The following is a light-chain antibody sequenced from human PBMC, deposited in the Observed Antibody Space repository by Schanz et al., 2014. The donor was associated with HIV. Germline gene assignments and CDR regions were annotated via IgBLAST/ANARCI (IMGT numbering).Light chain of an antibody. CDR1: SSDVGGYNY. V-gene: IGLV2-14*03. CDR2: DVS. Sequence: QSVLTQPASVSGSPGQSITISCAGTSSDVGGYNYVSWYQQHPGKAPKLMIYDVSNRPSGVSNRFSGSKSGNTASLTISGLQAEDEADYYCNSYTSTSTPVFRGGTKLTVL. J-gene: IGLJ2*01. CDR3: NSYTSTSTPV.